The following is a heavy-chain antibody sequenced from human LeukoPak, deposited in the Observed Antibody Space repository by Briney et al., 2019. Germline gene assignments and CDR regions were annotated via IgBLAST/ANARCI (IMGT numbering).Heavy chain of an antibody. CDR3: ARVVDYYGLGSYWGRPAYYLDY. V-gene: IGHV1-69*13. J-gene: IGHJ4*02. CDR1: GGTFSSYA. D-gene: IGHD3-10*01. Sequence: SVTVSCKASGGTFSSYAISWVRQAPGQGLEWMGGIIPIFGTANYAQKFQGRVTITADESTSTAYMELSSLRSEDTAVYYCARVVDYYGLGSYWGRPAYYLDYWGQGTLVTVSS. CDR2: IIPIFGTA.